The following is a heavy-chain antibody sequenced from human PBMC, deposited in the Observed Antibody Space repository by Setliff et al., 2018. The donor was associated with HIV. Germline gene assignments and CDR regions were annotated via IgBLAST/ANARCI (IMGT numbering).Heavy chain of an antibody. D-gene: IGHD6-13*01. CDR3: ARGGYSSSWYTYYYFDS. CDR1: GGSISSHY. CDR2: IYYNGNT. Sequence: SETLSLTCAVSGGSISSHYWSWIRLPPGKGLEWIGTIYYNGNTNYNPSLKSRVTISVDTSNSQFSLKLISVTAADTAVYYCARGGYSSSWYTYYYFDSWGQGTLVTVSS. J-gene: IGHJ4*02. V-gene: IGHV4-59*08.